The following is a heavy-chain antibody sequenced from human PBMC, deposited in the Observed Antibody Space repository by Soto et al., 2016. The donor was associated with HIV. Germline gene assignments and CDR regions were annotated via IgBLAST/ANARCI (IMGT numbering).Heavy chain of an antibody. D-gene: IGHD1-1*01. CDR3: VRGVKDESNSAGLFNY. Sequence: VESGGGIIPPGGSLKLSCKASGLKFSSYWMSWVRQAPQKGLVWVSQISGDGTSLHYADSVKGRFIISRDNAKKTVYLQMNSLTVDDTATYYCVRGVKDESNSAGLFNYWGQGTLVTVSS. V-gene: IGHV3-74*01. CDR2: ISGDGTSL. J-gene: IGHJ1*01. CDR1: GLKFSSYW.